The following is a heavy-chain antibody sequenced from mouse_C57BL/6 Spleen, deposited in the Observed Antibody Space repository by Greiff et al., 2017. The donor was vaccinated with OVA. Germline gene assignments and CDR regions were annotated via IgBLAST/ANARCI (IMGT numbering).Heavy chain of an antibody. CDR3: TRRAGTRAWFAY. J-gene: IGHJ3*01. CDR1: GYTFTSYW. Sequence: EVKLVESGTVLARPGASVKMSCKTSGYTFTSYWMHWVKQRPGQGLEWIGAIYPGNSDTSYNQKFKGKAKLTAVTSASTAYMELSSLTNEDSAVYYCTRRAGTRAWFAYWGQGTLVTVSA. V-gene: IGHV1-5*01. D-gene: IGHD3-3*01. CDR2: IYPGNSDT.